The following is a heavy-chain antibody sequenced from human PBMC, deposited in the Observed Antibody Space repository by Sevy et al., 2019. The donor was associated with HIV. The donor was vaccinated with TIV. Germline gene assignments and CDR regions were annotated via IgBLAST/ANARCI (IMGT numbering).Heavy chain of an antibody. J-gene: IGHJ4*02. V-gene: IGHV3-53*01. Sequence: GGSLRLSCAATGFTVTSNYMSWVRQGPGKGLEWVSGFYKGDSTQYADSVKGRFTISRDKSNNTLYLQMDSLRAEDTAVYYCAREAGSSSFDYWGQGTLVTVSS. CDR3: AREAGSSSFDY. D-gene: IGHD6-13*01. CDR1: GFTVTSNY. CDR2: FYKGDST.